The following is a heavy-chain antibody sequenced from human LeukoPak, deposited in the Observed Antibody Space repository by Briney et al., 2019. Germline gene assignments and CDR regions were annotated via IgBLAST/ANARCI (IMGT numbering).Heavy chain of an antibody. D-gene: IGHD1-7*01. CDR2: IGSSGYSI. CDR3: ARVGDNWNYVAAV. V-gene: IGHV3-48*03. CDR1: GFTFSSYE. J-gene: IGHJ3*01. Sequence: PGGSLRLSCAASGFTFSSYEMNWVRQAPGKGLEWVSYIGSSGYSIYYADSVKGRFTISRDNAKNSLYLQMNSLRAQDTAVYYCARVGDNWNYVAAVWGQGTMVTVSS.